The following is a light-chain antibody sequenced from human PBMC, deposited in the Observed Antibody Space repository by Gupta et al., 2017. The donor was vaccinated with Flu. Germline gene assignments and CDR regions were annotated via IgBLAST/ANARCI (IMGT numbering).Light chain of an antibody. Sequence: QSVLTQPPSVSAAPGQTVTISCSGGSRNIGQNYVSWHQQLPGTAPKPLIYENDKRASGIPDRISASKSGSSATLGTTGLQAGDEGDYYCVTWDYGLSVWVFGGGTRLTVL. V-gene: IGLV1-51*02. CDR2: END. J-gene: IGLJ3*02. CDR3: VTWDYGLSVWV. CDR1: SRNIGQNY.